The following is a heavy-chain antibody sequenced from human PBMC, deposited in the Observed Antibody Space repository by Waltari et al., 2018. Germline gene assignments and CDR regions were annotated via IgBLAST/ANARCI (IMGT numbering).Heavy chain of an antibody. J-gene: IGHJ4*02. CDR3: AKDRKQVGRNPFDY. CDR1: GFTFSRYG. Sequence: QVQLVESGGGEVQPGRSVRRSCAASGFTFSRYGMHWVRQAPGKGLDWVAVIWYDGSNKYYADSVKGRFTIARDNSKNTLYLQMNSLRAEDTAMYYCAKDRKQVGRNPFDYWGQGTLVTVSS. D-gene: IGHD6-13*01. V-gene: IGHV3-30*18. CDR2: IWYDGSNK.